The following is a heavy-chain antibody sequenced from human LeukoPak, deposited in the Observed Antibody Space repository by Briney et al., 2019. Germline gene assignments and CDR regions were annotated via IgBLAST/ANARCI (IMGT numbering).Heavy chain of an antibody. CDR3: ARHVDYYGSGSYSH. CDR2: IHSTGSS. Sequence: PSETLSLTCTVSGDSIRNYYWSWIRQPPGKGLEWIGYIHSTGSSNYNPSLKSRVTISVDTSKNQFSLKLSSATAADTAVYYCARHVDYYGSGSYSHWGQGTLVTVSS. J-gene: IGHJ4*02. V-gene: IGHV4-59*08. CDR1: GDSIRNYY. D-gene: IGHD3-10*01.